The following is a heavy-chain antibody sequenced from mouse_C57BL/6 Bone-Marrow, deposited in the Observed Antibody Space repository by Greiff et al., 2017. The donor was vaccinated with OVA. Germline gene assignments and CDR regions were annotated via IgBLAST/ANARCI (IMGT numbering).Heavy chain of an antibody. Sequence: QVQLQQSGAELVRPGTSVKVSCKASGYAFTNYLIEWVKQRPGQGLEWIGVINPGSGGTNYNEKFKGKATLTADKSSSTAYMQLSSLTSEASAVYFCARSPYYYGSSYFAYWGQGTLVTVCA. V-gene: IGHV1-54*01. J-gene: IGHJ3*01. CDR3: ARSPYYYGSSYFAY. CDR1: GYAFTNYL. D-gene: IGHD1-1*01. CDR2: INPGSGGT.